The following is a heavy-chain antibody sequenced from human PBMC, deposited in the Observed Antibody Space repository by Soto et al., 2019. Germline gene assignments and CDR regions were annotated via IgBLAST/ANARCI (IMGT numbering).Heavy chain of an antibody. V-gene: IGHV4-39*01. CDR1: GGSISSSSYY. J-gene: IGHJ6*03. CDR2: IYYSGST. CDR3: ARKPPTRNYREGYYYYYMDV. Sequence: SETLSLTCTVSGGSISSSSYYWGWIRQPPGKGLEWIGSIYYSGSTYYNPSLKSRVTISVDTSKNQFSLKLSSVTAADTAVYYCARKPPTRNYREGYYYYYMDVWGKGTTVTVSS. D-gene: IGHD1-7*01.